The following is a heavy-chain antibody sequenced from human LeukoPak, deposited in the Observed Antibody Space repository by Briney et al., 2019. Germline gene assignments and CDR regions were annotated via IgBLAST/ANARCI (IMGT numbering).Heavy chain of an antibody. V-gene: IGHV4-34*01. Sequence: SETLSLTCAVFGGSFSGYYWTWIRQPPGKGLEWIGSIYYSGSTYYSPSLRSRVTISVDTSKNQFSLKLRSVTAADTAVYYCPRPGSSSGWYYFDYWGQGTLVTVSS. CDR1: GGSFSGYY. J-gene: IGHJ4*02. CDR3: PRPGSSSGWYYFDY. CDR2: IYYSGST. D-gene: IGHD6-19*01.